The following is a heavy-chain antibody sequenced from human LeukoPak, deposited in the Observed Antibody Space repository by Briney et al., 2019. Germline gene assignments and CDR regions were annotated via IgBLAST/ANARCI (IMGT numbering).Heavy chain of an antibody. V-gene: IGHV3-7*03. D-gene: IGHD6-13*01. J-gene: IGHJ5*02. CDR2: IKQDGSEK. CDR1: GFTFSSYW. Sequence: PGGSLRLSCAASGFTFSSYWMSWVSQAPGKGLEWVANIKQDGSEKYYVDSVKGRFTISRDNAKNSLYLQMNSLRAEDTAVYYCARGSSSWYGSRLWFDPWGQGTLVTVSS. CDR3: ARGSSSWYGSRLWFDP.